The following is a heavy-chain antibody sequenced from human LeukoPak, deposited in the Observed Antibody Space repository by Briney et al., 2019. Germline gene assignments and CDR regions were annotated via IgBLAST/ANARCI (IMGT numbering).Heavy chain of an antibody. Sequence: PSETLSLTCSVSAGSISGYYWSWIRQPPGQTLEWIGYIYSSGSTNYNPSLQSRVTMSVDTSMNQFSLRLSSVTAADTAVYYCARFTYTTRPSDVWGRGTTVTVSS. V-gene: IGHV4-4*09. D-gene: IGHD3-16*01. CDR3: ARFTYTTRPSDV. CDR1: AGSISGYY. J-gene: IGHJ6*04. CDR2: IYSSGST.